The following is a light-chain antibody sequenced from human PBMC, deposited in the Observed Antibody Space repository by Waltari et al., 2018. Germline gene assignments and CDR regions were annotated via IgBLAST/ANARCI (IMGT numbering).Light chain of an antibody. Sequence: SYELTQPTSVPVSPGQTARITCSGSALATAYPFWYQQKPGQAPVLVIYRDSERPSGIPERFSGSNSGTTVTLTISGVQAEDEADYYCQSADTRSSFWVFGGGTKLTVV. CDR1: ALATAY. V-gene: IGLV3-25*03. CDR2: RDS. J-gene: IGLJ3*02. CDR3: QSADTRSSFWV.